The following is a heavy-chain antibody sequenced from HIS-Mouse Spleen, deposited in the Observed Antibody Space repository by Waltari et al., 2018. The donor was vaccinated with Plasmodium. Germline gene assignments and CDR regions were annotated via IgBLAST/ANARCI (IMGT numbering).Heavy chain of an antibody. Sequence: EVQLVESGGGLVQPGGSLRLSCAASGFTFSSYWMSWVRQAPGMGLEWVANIKQDGSEKYYVDSVKGRFTISRDNAKNSLYLQMNSLRAEDTAVYYCARDTRLEVRSYWYFDLWGRGTLVTVSS. J-gene: IGHJ2*01. CDR1: GFTFSSYW. V-gene: IGHV3-7*01. CDR3: ARDTRLEVRSYWYFDL. CDR2: IKQDGSEK. D-gene: IGHD3-3*01.